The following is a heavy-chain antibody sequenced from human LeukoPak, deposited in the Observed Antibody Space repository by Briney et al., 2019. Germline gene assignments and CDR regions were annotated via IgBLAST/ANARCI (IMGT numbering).Heavy chain of an antibody. V-gene: IGHV4-34*01. CDR3: ARGQYL. D-gene: IGHD2-2*02. J-gene: IGHJ4*02. Sequence: IRQPPGKGLEWVGEINHSGSTNYNPSLKSRVTISVDTSKNQFSLKLSSVTAADTAVYYCARGQYLWGQGTLVTVSS. CDR2: INHSGST.